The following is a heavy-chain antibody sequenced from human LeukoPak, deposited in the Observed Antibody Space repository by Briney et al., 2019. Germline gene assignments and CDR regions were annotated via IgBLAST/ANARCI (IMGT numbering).Heavy chain of an antibody. Sequence: PGGSLRLSCSASGFAFSSYAISWVRQAPGKGLEWVSITSGSGGNPYYADSVKGRFTISRGNSKNTLYLHMNSLRAEDTALYYCAKDTGIILVRGAADYWGQGILVTVSS. J-gene: IGHJ4*02. D-gene: IGHD3-10*01. CDR2: TSGSGGNP. CDR1: GFAFSSYA. CDR3: AKDTGIILVRGAADY. V-gene: IGHV3-23*01.